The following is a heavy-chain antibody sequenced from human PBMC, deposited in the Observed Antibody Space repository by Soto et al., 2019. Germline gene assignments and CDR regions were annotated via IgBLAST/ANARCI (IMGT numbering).Heavy chain of an antibody. CDR3: ARGSYYYDSSGYYHY. CDR2: INHSGST. V-gene: IGHV4-34*01. D-gene: IGHD3-22*01. Sequence: PSETLSLTCGVYGGSFSCYYLTWIRQPPGTGLEWIGEINHSGSTYYNPSLKSRVTISVDTSKNQFSLKLSSVTAADTAVYYCARGSYYYDSSGYYHYWGQGTLVTVSS. J-gene: IGHJ4*02. CDR1: GGSFSCYY.